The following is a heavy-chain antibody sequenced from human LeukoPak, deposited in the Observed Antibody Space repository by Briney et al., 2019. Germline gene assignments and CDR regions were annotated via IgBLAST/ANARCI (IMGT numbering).Heavy chain of an antibody. CDR2: IWYDGSNK. V-gene: IGHV3-33*01. CDR3: ARAPLGRTTVTTLGVDY. J-gene: IGHJ4*02. Sequence: GGSLRLSCAASGFTFSSYGMHWVRQAPGKGLEWVAVIWYDGSNKYYADSVKGRFTISRDNSKNTLYLQMNSLRAEDTAVYYCARAPLGRTTVTTLGVDYWGQGTLVTVSS. D-gene: IGHD4-17*01. CDR1: GFTFSSYG.